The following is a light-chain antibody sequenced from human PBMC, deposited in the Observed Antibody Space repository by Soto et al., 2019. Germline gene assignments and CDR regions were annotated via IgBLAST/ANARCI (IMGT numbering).Light chain of an antibody. CDR2: DVS. J-gene: IGLJ1*01. V-gene: IGLV2-14*03. CDR3: SSYTSSSTHV. Sequence: QSALTQPASVSGSPGQSITISCTGISSDVGAYTFVSWYQQHPDKVPKLMIFDVSRRPSGVSDRFSGSKSGNTASLTISGLQPEDEADYYCSSYTSSSTHVFGSRTKLTVL. CDR1: SSDVGAYTF.